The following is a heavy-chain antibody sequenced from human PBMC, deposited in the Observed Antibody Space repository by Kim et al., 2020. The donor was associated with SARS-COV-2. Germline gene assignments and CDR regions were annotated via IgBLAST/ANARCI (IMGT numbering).Heavy chain of an antibody. CDR2: INSRGGGT. CDR1: GFTFSSFA. J-gene: IGHJ4*02. V-gene: IGHV3-64D*06. CDR3: VIRDSGGY. D-gene: IGHD2-21*02. Sequence: GGSLRLSCSASGFTFSSFAMHWVRQAPGKGLEYVSAINSRGGGTYYADSVKGRFTISRDNSQNTLYLQMSSLRAEDTAMYYCVIRDSGGYWGQGTQVTVSS.